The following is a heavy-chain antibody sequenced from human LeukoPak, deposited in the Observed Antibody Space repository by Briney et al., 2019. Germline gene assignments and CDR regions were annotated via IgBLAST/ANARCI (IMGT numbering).Heavy chain of an antibody. V-gene: IGHV3-21*01. D-gene: IGHD3-10*01. J-gene: IGHJ4*02. CDR3: ARDPITMVRGSFDY. CDR1: GFTFSSYS. Sequence: GGSLRLSCAASGFTFSSYSMNWVRQAPGKGLEWVSSISSSSSYIYYADSVEGRFTISRDNAKNSLYLQMNSLRAEDTAVYYCARDPITMVRGSFDYWGQGTLVTVSS. CDR2: ISSSSSYI.